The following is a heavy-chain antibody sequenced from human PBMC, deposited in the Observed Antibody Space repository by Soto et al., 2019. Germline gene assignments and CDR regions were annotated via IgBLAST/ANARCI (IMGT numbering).Heavy chain of an antibody. CDR3: SRSRDYYYYYMDV. CDR2: ISSSSSYI. J-gene: IGHJ6*03. CDR1: GFTFSSYS. Sequence: GGSLRLSCAASGFTFSSYSMNWVRQAPGRGLEWVSSISSSSSYIYYADSVKGRFTISRDNAKNSLYLQMNSLRAEDTAVYYCSRSRDYYYYYMDVWGKGTTVTVSS. V-gene: IGHV3-21*01. D-gene: IGHD3-10*01.